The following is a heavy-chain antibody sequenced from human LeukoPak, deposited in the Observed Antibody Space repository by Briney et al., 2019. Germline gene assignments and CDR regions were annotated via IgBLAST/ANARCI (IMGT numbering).Heavy chain of an antibody. J-gene: IGHJ4*02. CDR2: ISAYTGNR. CDR3: ARRDGWELSPSDY. CDR1: GYTFTSYG. Sequence: APVKVSCKASGYTFTSYGITWVRQAPGLGLEWMGWISAYTGNRNYAQKFQDRVSMTIDTPTRTAYMELTNLRSDDTAVYYCARRDGWELSPSDYWGQGTLVIVSS. V-gene: IGHV1-18*01. D-gene: IGHD1-26*01.